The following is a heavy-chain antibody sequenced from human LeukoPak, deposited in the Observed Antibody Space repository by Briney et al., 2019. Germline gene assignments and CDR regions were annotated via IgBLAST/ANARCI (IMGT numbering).Heavy chain of an antibody. CDR2: ISGSASST. J-gene: IGHJ3*02. CDR1: GFTFTNYA. CDR3: AKIPYEYNSGWYAAFDI. V-gene: IGHV3-23*01. D-gene: IGHD6-19*01. Sequence: PGGSLRLSCAASGFTFTNYASWVRQAPGKGLQWVSSISGSASSTYYADSVQGRFTISRDDSKNTLFLQMNSLRDEDTAIYYCAKIPYEYNSGWYAAFDIWGQGTMVTVSS.